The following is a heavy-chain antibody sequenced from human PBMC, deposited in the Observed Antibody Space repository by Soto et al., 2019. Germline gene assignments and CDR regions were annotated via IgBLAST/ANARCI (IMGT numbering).Heavy chain of an antibody. CDR2: LSYDGSIK. V-gene: IGHV3-30*18. Sequence: SLRLSCAASGFTFSSYGMHWVRQAPGKGLEWVAVLSYDGSIKYYADSVKGRFTISRDNSKNTLYLQMNSLRAEDTAVYYCAKDSPFDDSSGYYDAFDIWGQGTMVTVSS. CDR1: GFTFSSYG. J-gene: IGHJ3*02. CDR3: AKDSPFDDSSGYYDAFDI. D-gene: IGHD3-22*01.